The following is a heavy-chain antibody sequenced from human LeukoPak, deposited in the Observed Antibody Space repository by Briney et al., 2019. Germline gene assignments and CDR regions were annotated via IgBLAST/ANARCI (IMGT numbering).Heavy chain of an antibody. V-gene: IGHV3-7*01. CDR1: GFTFSSYW. J-gene: IGHJ6*03. Sequence: GGSLRISCTASGFTFSSYWMTWVRQAPGKGLEWVANIKEDGSEKGYADSVKGRFTISRDNAKNSLYLQMNSLRAEDTAVYYCASIWAYCGGDCYPTYYMDVWGKGTTVTVSS. CDR3: ASIWAYCGGDCYPTYYMDV. CDR2: IKEDGSEK. D-gene: IGHD2-21*02.